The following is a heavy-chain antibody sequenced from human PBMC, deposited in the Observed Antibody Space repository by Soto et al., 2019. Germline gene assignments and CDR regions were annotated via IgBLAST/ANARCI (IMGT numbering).Heavy chain of an antibody. CDR3: VRTSLVVAAATREDY. Sequence: EVQLVESGGGLVQPGESLRLSCAASGFSFSSYWMHWVRQAPGKGLVWVSRINSDGSSTSYAGSVKGRFTISRDNAKNTLYLQMTSLRAEDTAVYYCVRTSLVVAAATREDYWGQGTLVTFSS. D-gene: IGHD2-15*01. J-gene: IGHJ4*02. CDR1: GFSFSSYW. CDR2: INSDGSST. V-gene: IGHV3-74*01.